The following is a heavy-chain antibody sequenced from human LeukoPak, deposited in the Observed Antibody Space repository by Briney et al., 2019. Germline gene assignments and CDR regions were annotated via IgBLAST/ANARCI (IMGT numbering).Heavy chain of an antibody. D-gene: IGHD5-12*01. Sequence: SETLSLTCTVSGGSISSYYWSWIRQPPGKGLEWIGYIYYSGSTNYNPSLKSRVTISVDTSKNQFSLKLSAVTAADTAVYYCARDGYSGNDGLWGQGTLVTVSS. V-gene: IGHV4-59*01. J-gene: IGHJ4*02. CDR1: GGSISSYY. CDR2: IYYSGST. CDR3: ARDGYSGNDGL.